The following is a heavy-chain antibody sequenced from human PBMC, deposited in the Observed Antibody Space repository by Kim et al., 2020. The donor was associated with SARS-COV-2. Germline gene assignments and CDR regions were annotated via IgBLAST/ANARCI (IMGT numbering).Heavy chain of an antibody. CDR1: GFTFGGNW. V-gene: IGHV3-7*04. J-gene: IGHJ4*02. CDR2: INQDGRQK. Sequence: GGSLRLSCAASGFTFGGNWMTWVRQAAGKGLEWVACINQDGRQKYYVDSAKGRFTISRDNAKNSVYLQMNNLRGEDTAVYYCARGRGVDYWGQGTRVTVS. CDR3: ARGRGVDY.